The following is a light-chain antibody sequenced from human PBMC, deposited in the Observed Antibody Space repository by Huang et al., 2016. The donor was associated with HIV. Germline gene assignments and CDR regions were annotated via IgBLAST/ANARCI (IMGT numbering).Light chain of an antibody. J-gene: IGKJ4*01. V-gene: IGKV3-15*01. CDR2: GSS. Sequence: EIVMTQSPATLSLSPGERATLSCRANKSVNANLAWYQQKFGQAPRLLIYGSSTRASGIPARFSGSGSGTDFTLTISSLQSEDVALYFCQQYNNWPLSFGGGTKVDI. CDR3: QQYNNWPLS. CDR1: KSVNAN.